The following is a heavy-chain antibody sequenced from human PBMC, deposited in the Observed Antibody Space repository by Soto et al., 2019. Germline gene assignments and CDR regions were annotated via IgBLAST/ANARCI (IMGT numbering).Heavy chain of an antibody. CDR3: ARPANTVADHFDD. J-gene: IGHJ4*02. D-gene: IGHD4-17*01. CDR2: IYPSDSDT. CDR1: GYTFTIYW. V-gene: IGHV5-51*01. Sequence: GESLKISCQVSGYTFTIYWIGWVRQMPGKGLEWMGIIYPSDSDTRYSPSFQGQVTISADQSINTAYLQWDSLKASDTAIYYCARPANTVADHFDDWGQGTLVTVSS.